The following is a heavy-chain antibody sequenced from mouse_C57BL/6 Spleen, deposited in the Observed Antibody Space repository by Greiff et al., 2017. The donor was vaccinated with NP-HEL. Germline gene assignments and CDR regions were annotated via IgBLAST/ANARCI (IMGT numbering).Heavy chain of an antibody. Sequence: EVQLQASVAELVRPGASVQLSCPASGFNIKNPYMHWVTPRPEQGLEWIGRIDPANGNTKYAPQFQGKATRTADTASNTAYLQLSSLTSEDTAIYYCARRGNSSVDYGGQGTTRTVSS. J-gene: IGHJ2*01. V-gene: IGHV14-3*01. D-gene: IGHD2-1*01. CDR3: ARRGNSSVDY. CDR2: IDPANGNT. CDR1: GFNIKNPY.